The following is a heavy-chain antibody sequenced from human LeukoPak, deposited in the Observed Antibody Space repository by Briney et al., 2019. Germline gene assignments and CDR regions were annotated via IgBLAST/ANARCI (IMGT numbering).Heavy chain of an antibody. Sequence: SETLSLTCTVSGGSISSYYWSWIRQPAGKGLEWIGRIYTSGSTNYNPSLKSRVTMSVDTSKNQFSLKLGSVTAADTAVYYCAVIDIVVVPAAYSPRGSDAFEIWGQGTMVTVSS. J-gene: IGHJ3*02. CDR2: IYTSGST. V-gene: IGHV4-4*07. CDR3: AVIDIVVVPAAYSPRGSDAFEI. D-gene: IGHD2-2*01. CDR1: GGSISSYY.